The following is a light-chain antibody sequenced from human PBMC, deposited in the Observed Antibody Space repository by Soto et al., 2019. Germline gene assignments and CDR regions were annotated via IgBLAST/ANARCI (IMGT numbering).Light chain of an antibody. Sequence: SVLTQPASVSESPGQSIAISCTGTSSDVGGYNYVSWYQQHPGKAPKLMLYDVTNRPSGVSDRFSGFKSGNTASLTISGLQAEDEADYYCTSYTTSSTYVFGTGTKVTVL. CDR2: DVT. J-gene: IGLJ1*01. CDR3: TSYTTSSTYV. CDR1: SSDVGGYNY. V-gene: IGLV2-14*01.